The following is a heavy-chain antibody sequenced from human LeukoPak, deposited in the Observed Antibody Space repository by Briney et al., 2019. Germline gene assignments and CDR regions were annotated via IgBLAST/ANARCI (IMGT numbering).Heavy chain of an antibody. D-gene: IGHD2-15*01. J-gene: IGHJ5*02. CDR2: IRDSGSST. CDR1: GFTFSSYA. Sequence: GGSLRLSCAASGFTFSSYAMSWVRQAPGEGLEWVSAIRDSGSSTHYADSVKGRFTTSRDNSKNALFLQMNSLRAEDTAIYYCARQEYCSGASCYTWFDPWGQGTLVTVSS. CDR3: ARQEYCSGASCYTWFDP. V-gene: IGHV3-23*01.